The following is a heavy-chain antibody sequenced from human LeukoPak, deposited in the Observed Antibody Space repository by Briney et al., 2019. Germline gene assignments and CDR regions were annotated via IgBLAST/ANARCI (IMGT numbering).Heavy chain of an antibody. D-gene: IGHD5-12*01. J-gene: IGHJ4*02. Sequence: SETLSLTCTVSGGSISSYYWSWIRQPPGKGLEWIGYIYYSGSTNYNPSLKSRVTISVDTSKNQFSLKLSSVTAADTAVYYCARAGGYHNFDYWGQGTLVTVSS. CDR3: ARAGGYHNFDY. V-gene: IGHV4-59*01. CDR2: IYYSGST. CDR1: GGSISSYY.